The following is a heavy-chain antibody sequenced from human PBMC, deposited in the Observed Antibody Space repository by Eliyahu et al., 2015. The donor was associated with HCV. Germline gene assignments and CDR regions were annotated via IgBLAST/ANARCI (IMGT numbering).Heavy chain of an antibody. CDR3: ARGSLFSGHAEEFDY. CDR1: GFTFSSYS. D-gene: IGHD5-12*01. CDR2: ISSSSSYI. V-gene: IGHV3-21*01. J-gene: IGHJ4*02. Sequence: EVQLVESGGGLVKPGGSLRLSCAASGFTFSSYSMNWVRQAPGKGLEWVSSISSSSSYIYYADSVKGRFTISRDNAKNSLYLQMNSLRAEDTAVYYCARGSLFSGHAEEFDYWGQGTLVTVSS.